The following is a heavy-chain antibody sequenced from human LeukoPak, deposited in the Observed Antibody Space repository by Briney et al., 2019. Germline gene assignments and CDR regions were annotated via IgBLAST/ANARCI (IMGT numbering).Heavy chain of an antibody. V-gene: IGHV3-30*02. J-gene: IGHJ4*02. Sequence: PGGSLRLSCAASGFTFSSYGMHWVRQAPGKGLEWVAFIRNDGSNKYYADSVKGRFTISRDNSKNTLYLQMNSLRAGDTAVYYCAKAEGGATRPYFDYWGQGTLVTVSS. CDR3: AKAEGGATRPYFDY. CDR1: GFTFSSYG. CDR2: IRNDGSNK. D-gene: IGHD1-26*01.